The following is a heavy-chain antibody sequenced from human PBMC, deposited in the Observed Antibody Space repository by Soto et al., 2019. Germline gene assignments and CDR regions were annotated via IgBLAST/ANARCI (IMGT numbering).Heavy chain of an antibody. Sequence: GGSLRLSCAASGFTFKYYAVEWVRQAPGKGLEWVAIMSYDGSNKYYADSVKGRFTISRDNSEDTVSLQMNSLRAEDTAVYYCARDPTYYFDSSGYLNYYGMDVWGQGTTVTVSS. D-gene: IGHD3-22*01. CDR1: GFTFKYYA. V-gene: IGHV3-30-3*01. J-gene: IGHJ6*02. CDR2: MSYDGSNK. CDR3: ARDPTYYFDSSGYLNYYGMDV.